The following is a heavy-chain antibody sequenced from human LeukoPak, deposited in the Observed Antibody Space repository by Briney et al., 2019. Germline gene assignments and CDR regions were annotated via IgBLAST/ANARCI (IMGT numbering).Heavy chain of an antibody. CDR1: GDSVSTNSVA. CDR2: TSYRPKWYN. CDR3: AREAEITRFDY. Sequence: SQALSLTCAISGDSVSTNSVAWNWIRQSPSRGLEWRGRTSYRPKWYNDYAVSVKSRIAITPDTSKNQFSLQLNSVTPEDTAVYYCAREAEITRFDYWGQGTLVTVSS. D-gene: IGHD5-24*01. V-gene: IGHV6-1*01. J-gene: IGHJ4*02.